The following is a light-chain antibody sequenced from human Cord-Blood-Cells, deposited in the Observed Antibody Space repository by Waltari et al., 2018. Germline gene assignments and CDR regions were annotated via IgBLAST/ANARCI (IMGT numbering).Light chain of an antibody. CDR2: AAS. Sequence: DIQMTQSPSSLSASVGDRVTITCRASQSISSYLNWDQQKPWKAPKLLIYAASSLQSGVTSRFSGSGSGTDFTLTISSLQPEDFATYYCQQSYSTLFTFGPGTKVDIK. CDR3: QQSYSTLFT. V-gene: IGKV1-39*01. CDR1: QSISSY. J-gene: IGKJ3*01.